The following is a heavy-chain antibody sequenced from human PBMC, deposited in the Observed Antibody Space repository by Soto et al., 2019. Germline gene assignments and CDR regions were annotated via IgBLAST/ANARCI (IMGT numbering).Heavy chain of an antibody. CDR3: ASTGVVVSQYFQH. CDR2: IIPIFGTA. D-gene: IGHD3-22*01. CDR1: GGTFSSYA. J-gene: IGHJ1*01. Sequence: SVKVSCKASGGTFSSYAISWVRQAPGQGLEWMGGIIPIFGTANYAQKFQGRVTITADESTSTAYMELSSLRSEDTAVYYCASTGVVVSQYFQHWGQGTLVTVSA. V-gene: IGHV1-69*13.